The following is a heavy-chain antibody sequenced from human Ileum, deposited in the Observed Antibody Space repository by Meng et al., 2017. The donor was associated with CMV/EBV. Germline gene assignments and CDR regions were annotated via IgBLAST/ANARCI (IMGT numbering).Heavy chain of an antibody. Sequence: QVQLVQSGAEVKTPGASVKVSCKASGYTFTGFYIHWVRQAPGQGPEWMGWVDPNSGGTIYAQKFQGRVTMTRDTSISTVYMELSRLQSDDTAIYYCARDMWSGNSDYFDDWGQGTLGTVSS. CDR2: VDPNSGGT. D-gene: IGHD3-3*01. V-gene: IGHV1-2*02. CDR3: ARDMWSGNSDYFDD. CDR1: GYTFTGFY. J-gene: IGHJ4*02.